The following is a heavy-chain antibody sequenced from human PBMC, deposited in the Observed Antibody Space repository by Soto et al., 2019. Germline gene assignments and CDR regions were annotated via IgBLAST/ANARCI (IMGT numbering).Heavy chain of an antibody. D-gene: IGHD6-6*01. CDR2: INHSGST. CDR1: GGSFSGYY. CDR3: ARRASIAARLGFDY. Sequence: SETLSLTCAVYGGSFSGYYWSWIRQPPGKGLEWIGEINHSGSTNYNPSLKSRVTISVDTSKNQFPLKLSSVTAADTAVYYCARRASIAARLGFDYWGQGTLVTVSS. J-gene: IGHJ4*02. V-gene: IGHV4-34*01.